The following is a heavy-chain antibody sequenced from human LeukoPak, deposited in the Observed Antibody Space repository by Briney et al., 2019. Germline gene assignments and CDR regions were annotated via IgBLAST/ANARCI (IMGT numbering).Heavy chain of an antibody. Sequence: SGGSLRLSCAASGFTFSSSAMSWVRQVPGKGLEWVSGISASGGSTYYADSVRGRFTISRDNSKNTLYVQMNSLRAEDTAVYYCARGYYGMDVWGQGTTVTVSS. V-gene: IGHV3-23*01. CDR1: GFTFSSSA. J-gene: IGHJ6*02. CDR2: ISASGGST. CDR3: ARGYYGMDV.